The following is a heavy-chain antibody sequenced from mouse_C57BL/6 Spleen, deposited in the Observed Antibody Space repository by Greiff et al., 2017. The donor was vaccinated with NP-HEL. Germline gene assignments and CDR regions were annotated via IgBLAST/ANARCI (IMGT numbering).Heavy chain of an antibody. V-gene: IGHV6-6*01. CDR2: IRNKANNHAT. D-gene: IGHD1-1*01. Sequence: DVKLVESGGGLVQPGGSMKLSCAASGFTFSDAWMDWVRQSPEKGLEWVAEIRNKANNHATYYAESVKGRFTISRDDSKSSVYLQMNSLRAEDTGIYYCTRRMGYYGSSFFDYWGQGTTLTVSS. CDR3: TRRMGYYGSSFFDY. J-gene: IGHJ2*01. CDR1: GFTFSDAW.